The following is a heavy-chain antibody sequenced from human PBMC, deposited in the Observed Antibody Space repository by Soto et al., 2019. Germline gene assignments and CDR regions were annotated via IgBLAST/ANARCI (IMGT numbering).Heavy chain of an antibody. CDR3: ARTFTITMVRGVMMYYFDY. V-gene: IGHV4-59*01. J-gene: IGHJ4*02. D-gene: IGHD3-10*01. CDR1: GGSISSYY. Sequence: PSETLSLTCTVSGGSISSYYWSWIRQPPGKGLEWIGYIYYSGSTNYNPSLKSRVTISVDTSKNQFSLKLSSVTAADTAVYYCARTFTITMVRGVMMYYFDYWGQGTPVTVSS. CDR2: IYYSGST.